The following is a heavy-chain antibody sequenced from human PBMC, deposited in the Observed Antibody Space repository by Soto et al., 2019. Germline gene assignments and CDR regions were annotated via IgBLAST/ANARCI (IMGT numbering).Heavy chain of an antibody. D-gene: IGHD2-15*01. CDR1: GGSISSYY. CDR2: IYYSGST. CDR3: ARGDVVVVAATLSPPHFDY. V-gene: IGHV4-59*01. J-gene: IGHJ4*02. Sequence: PSETLSLTCTVSGGSISSYYWSWIRQPPGKGLEWIGYIYYSGSTNYNPSLKSRVTISVDTSKNQFSLKLSSVTAADTAVYYCARGDVVVVAATLSPPHFDYWGQGTRVTVS.